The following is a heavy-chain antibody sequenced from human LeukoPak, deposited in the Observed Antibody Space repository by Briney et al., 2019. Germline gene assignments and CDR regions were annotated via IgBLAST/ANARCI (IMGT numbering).Heavy chain of an antibody. D-gene: IGHD2-15*01. CDR3: ARALVAGVTLNALDI. J-gene: IGHJ3*02. Sequence: PGGSLCLSCAASGFTFSSYWWHWVRQPPGKGLVWVARVKYDGSTTNYADSVKGRFTISRDNAKKTLYVQMNSLRAEDTAVYYCARALVAGVTLNALDIWGQGTMVTVSS. CDR2: VKYDGSTT. V-gene: IGHV3-74*01. CDR1: GFTFSSYW.